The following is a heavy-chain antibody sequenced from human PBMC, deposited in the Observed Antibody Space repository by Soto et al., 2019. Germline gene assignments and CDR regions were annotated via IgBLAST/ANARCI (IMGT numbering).Heavy chain of an antibody. D-gene: IGHD5-12*01. J-gene: IGHJ6*02. CDR1: GYTFTSYG. CDR3: ARDLPGGYDSSDYYYYGMDV. Sequence: QVQLVQSGAEVKKPGASVKVSCKASGYTFTSYGISWVRQAPGQGLEWMGWISAYNGNTNYAQKLQGRVTMTPDTSTSTAYMELRSLRSDDTAVYYCARDLPGGYDSSDYYYYGMDVWGQGTTVTVSS. CDR2: ISAYNGNT. V-gene: IGHV1-18*01.